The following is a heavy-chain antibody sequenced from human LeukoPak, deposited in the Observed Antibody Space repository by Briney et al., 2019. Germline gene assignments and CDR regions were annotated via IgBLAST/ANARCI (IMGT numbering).Heavy chain of an antibody. D-gene: IGHD2-21*01. V-gene: IGHV3-7*02. Sequence: GGSLRLSCAASEFTFSSYWMSWVRQAPGKGLEWVATINQDGSQKYYVDSVKGRVSISRDNAKNSLFLQMNSLTAEDTAVYYCARVVWWRCDYWGHGSFVAVSS. J-gene: IGHJ4*01. CDR1: EFTFSSYW. CDR2: INQDGSQK. CDR3: ARVVWWRCDY.